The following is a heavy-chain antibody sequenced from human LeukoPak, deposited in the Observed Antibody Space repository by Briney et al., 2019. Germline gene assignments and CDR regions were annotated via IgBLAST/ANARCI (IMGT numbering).Heavy chain of an antibody. CDR1: GDSVSSNSAA. J-gene: IGHJ6*02. CDR2: TYYRSKWYN. V-gene: IGHV6-1*01. Sequence: SQTLSLTCAISGDSVSSNSAAWNWIRQSPSRGLEWLGRTYYRSKWYNDYAVSVKSRITINPGTSKNQFSLQLNSVTPEDTAVYYCARDMITFGGVIVPWGMDVWGQGTTVTVSS. CDR3: ARDMITFGGVIVPWGMDV. D-gene: IGHD3-16*02.